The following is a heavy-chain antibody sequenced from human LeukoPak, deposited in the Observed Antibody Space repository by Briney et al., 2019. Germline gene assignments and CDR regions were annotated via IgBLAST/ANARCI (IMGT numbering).Heavy chain of an antibody. CDR2: IYYTGST. J-gene: IGHJ4*02. CDR1: GGSITNTKYY. Sequence: PSETLSHTCTLSGGSITNTKYYWGWIRQPPGKGLEWIGSIYYTGSTYYNPSLKSRVTISVDTSKNQFSLKLRSVTAADTALYYCTRHTGYISGQYSNYEDSWGQGTLVTVSS. D-gene: IGHD4-11*01. CDR3: TRHTGYISGQYSNYEDS. V-gene: IGHV4-39*01.